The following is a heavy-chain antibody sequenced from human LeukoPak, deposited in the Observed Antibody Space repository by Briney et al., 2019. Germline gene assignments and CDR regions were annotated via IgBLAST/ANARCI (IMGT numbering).Heavy chain of an antibody. CDR2: ISSSSSYI. V-gene: IGHV3-21*01. J-gene: IGHJ4*02. Sequence: NPGESLRLSCAASGFTFSSYSMNWVRQAPGKGLEWVSSISSSSSYIYYADSVKGRFTISRDNAKNSLYLQMNSLRAEDTAVYYCARGAYIAAAGTRDFDYWGQGTLVTVSS. CDR1: GFTFSSYS. D-gene: IGHD6-13*01. CDR3: ARGAYIAAAGTRDFDY.